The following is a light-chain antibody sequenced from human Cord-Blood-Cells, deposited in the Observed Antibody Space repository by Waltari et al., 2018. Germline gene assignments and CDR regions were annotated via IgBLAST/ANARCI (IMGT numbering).Light chain of an antibody. V-gene: IGLV3-25*03. Sequence: SYELTQPPSVSVSPGQTARITCSGDALQKQYAYWYQQKPGQAPVLGIYKESEGPSGNPERFSGSSSGTTVTLNISGVQAEDDADYCCQSADSSGTYWVFGGGTKLTVL. CDR3: QSADSSGTYWV. CDR1: ALQKQY. J-gene: IGLJ3*02. CDR2: KES.